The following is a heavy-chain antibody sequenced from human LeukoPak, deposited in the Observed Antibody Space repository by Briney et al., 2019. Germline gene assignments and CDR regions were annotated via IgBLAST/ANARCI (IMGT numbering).Heavy chain of an antibody. V-gene: IGHV3-66*01. Sequence: PGGSLRLSCAASGFTFSSYSMSWVRQAPGKGLEWVSVIYSGGSTYYADSVKGRFTISRDNSKNTLYLQMNSLRAEDTAVYYCARVVPAAIYGLGWFDPWGQGTLVTVSS. CDR2: IYSGGST. CDR1: GFTFSSYS. D-gene: IGHD2-2*01. CDR3: ARVVPAAIYGLGWFDP. J-gene: IGHJ5*02.